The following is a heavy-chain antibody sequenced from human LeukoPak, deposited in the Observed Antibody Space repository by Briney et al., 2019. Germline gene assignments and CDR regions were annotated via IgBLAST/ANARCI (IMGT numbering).Heavy chain of an antibody. CDR3: AKDDRPIVGATGYFDY. CDR1: GFTFSSYA. J-gene: IGHJ4*02. D-gene: IGHD1-26*01. V-gene: IGHV3-23*01. Sequence: GGPLRLSCAASGFTFSSYAMSWVRQAPGKGLEWVSSISGSGGSTNSADSVKGRFTISRDNSKNTLYLQMNSLRAEDTAVYYCAKDDRPIVGATGYFDYWGQGTLVTVSS. CDR2: ISGSGGST.